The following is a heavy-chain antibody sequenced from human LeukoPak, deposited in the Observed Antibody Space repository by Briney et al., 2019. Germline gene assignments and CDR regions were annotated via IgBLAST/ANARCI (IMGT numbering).Heavy chain of an antibody. Sequence: PGGSLRLSCAASGFTFSSYWMNWVRQAPGKGLEWVADIKQDGSEKYYVDSVKGRFTVSRDNAENSMYLQMKSLRAEDTAVYYCARGMYYFDYWGQGTLVTVSS. CDR3: ARGMYYFDY. V-gene: IGHV3-7*03. CDR1: GFTFSSYW. CDR2: IKQDGSEK. J-gene: IGHJ4*02.